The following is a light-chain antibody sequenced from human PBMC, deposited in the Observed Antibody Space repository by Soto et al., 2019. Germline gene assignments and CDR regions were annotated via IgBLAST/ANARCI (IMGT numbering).Light chain of an antibody. CDR1: QSVLYSSTNKSY. Sequence: DIVMTQSPDSLAVSLGDRATINCKSSQSVLYSSTNKSYLAWYQQKPGQPPKLLIYWSSTRESGVPDRFSGSGSGTDFTLTISSLQAEDVAVYYCQQYYNTPLTFGGGTKVEIK. CDR3: QQYYNTPLT. V-gene: IGKV4-1*01. J-gene: IGKJ4*01. CDR2: WSS.